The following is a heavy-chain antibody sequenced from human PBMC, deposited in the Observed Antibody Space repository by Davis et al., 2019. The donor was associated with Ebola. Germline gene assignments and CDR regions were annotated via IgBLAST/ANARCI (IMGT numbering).Heavy chain of an antibody. Sequence: SETLSLTCTISGDSMNSYYWGWIRQPPGKGLEWIGSRYHSGSTYYNPSLKSRVPISVDTSKNQFSLKLSSVTAADTAVYYCARRAPGRWTRNNWGQGTLVTVSS. J-gene: IGHJ4*02. CDR1: GDSMNSYY. CDR3: ARRAPGRWTRNN. D-gene: IGHD3/OR15-3a*01. V-gene: IGHV4-38-2*02. CDR2: RYHSGST.